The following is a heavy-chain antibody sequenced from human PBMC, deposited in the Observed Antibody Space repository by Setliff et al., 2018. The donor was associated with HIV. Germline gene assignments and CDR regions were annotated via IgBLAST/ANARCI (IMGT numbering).Heavy chain of an antibody. CDR3: ARESPPDY. CDR1: GFSFGDNA. CDR2: IRDKTYGGTT. Sequence: GGSLRLSCRASGFSFGDNAMSWVRQAPGEGLEWIGFIRDKTYGGTTSYAPSLKDRITISRDDSKNIAYLQMSSLKTEDTAVYYCARESPPDYWGLGTLVTVSS. J-gene: IGHJ4*02. V-gene: IGHV3-49*04.